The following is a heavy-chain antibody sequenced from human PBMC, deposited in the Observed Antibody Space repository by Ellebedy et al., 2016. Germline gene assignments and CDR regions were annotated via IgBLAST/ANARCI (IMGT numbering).Heavy chain of an antibody. D-gene: IGHD2-2*01. CDR3: ARCCSSTSCRYTARDGDNWFNP. CDR2: IIPIFGTA. V-gene: IGHV1-69*13. CDR1: GGTFSSYA. J-gene: IGHJ5*02. Sequence: SVKVSCXASGGTFSSYAISWVRQAPGQGLEWMGGIIPIFGTANYAQKFQGRVTITADESTSTAYMELSSLRSEDTAVYYCARCCSSTSCRYTARDGDNWFNPWGQGTLVTVSS.